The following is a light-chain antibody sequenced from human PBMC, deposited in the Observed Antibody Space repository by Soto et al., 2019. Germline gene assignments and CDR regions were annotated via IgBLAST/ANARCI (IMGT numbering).Light chain of an antibody. CDR2: KAS. CDR3: QQYSTYPWT. CDR1: QSIRSW. J-gene: IGKJ1*01. V-gene: IGKV1-5*03. Sequence: DIQMTQSPSTLSASVGDRVTITCRASQSIRSWLAWYQQKPGKAPKILIYKASSLESGVPSRFSGSGSGTEFTLTVSSLQPDDFATYFCQQYSTYPWTFGEGTKVEIK.